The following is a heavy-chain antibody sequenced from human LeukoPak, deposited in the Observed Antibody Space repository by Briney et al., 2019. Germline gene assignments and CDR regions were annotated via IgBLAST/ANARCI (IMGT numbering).Heavy chain of an antibody. CDR3: ARDGGLDTALVTGVFDF. CDR1: GGSISSGDYY. Sequence: SETLSLTCTVSGGSISSGDYYWSWIRQPPGKGLEWIGYIYYSGSTYYNPSLKSRITISQDTSKSQFSLKLRSVTAADTAVYYCARDGGLDTALVTGVFDFWGQGTLVTVSS. V-gene: IGHV4-30-4*01. D-gene: IGHD5-18*01. J-gene: IGHJ4*02. CDR2: IYYSGST.